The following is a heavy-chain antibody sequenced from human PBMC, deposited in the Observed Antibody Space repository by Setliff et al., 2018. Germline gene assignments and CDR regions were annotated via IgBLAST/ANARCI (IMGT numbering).Heavy chain of an antibody. CDR3: ARGRVSNSFYYYGLDV. D-gene: IGHD1-1*01. V-gene: IGHV3-11*04. Sequence: PGGSLRLSCAASGFRFSDLYMSWVRQVPGKGLEWLSKISGTGNTVYYADPVRGRFTISRDNAKNSLYLQMNSLRAEDTAVYYCARGRVSNSFYYYGLDVWGQGTTVTVSS. CDR1: GFRFSDLY. J-gene: IGHJ6*02. CDR2: ISGTGNTV.